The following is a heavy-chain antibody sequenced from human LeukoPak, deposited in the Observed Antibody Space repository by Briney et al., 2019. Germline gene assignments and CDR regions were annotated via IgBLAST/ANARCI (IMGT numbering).Heavy chain of an antibody. D-gene: IGHD4-23*01. CDR1: GFTFSSYG. J-gene: IGHJ2*01. V-gene: IGHV3-33*03. Sequence: GGSLRLSCEASGFTFSSYGIHWARQAPGKGLEWVAVIWFDGTENFYGDSVQGRFTISRSNSNNTVHLQMTRLRADDTAVYYCAKVGEFETFGGNSDWYFDLWGRGTLVTVSS. CDR2: IWFDGTEN. CDR3: AKVGEFETFGGNSDWYFDL.